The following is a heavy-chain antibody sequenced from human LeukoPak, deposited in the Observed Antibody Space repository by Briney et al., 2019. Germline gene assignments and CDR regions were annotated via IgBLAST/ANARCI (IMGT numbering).Heavy chain of an antibody. CDR1: GFTFSSYW. Sequence: QAGGSLRLSCAASGFTFSSYWMSWVRQAPGKGLEWVANIKQDGSEKYYVDSVKGRFTISRDNAKNSLYLQMNSLRAEDTAVYHCARDRCSGGSCYTLWGQGALVTVSS. D-gene: IGHD2-15*01. J-gene: IGHJ4*02. CDR3: ARDRCSGGSCYTL. CDR2: IKQDGSEK. V-gene: IGHV3-7*01.